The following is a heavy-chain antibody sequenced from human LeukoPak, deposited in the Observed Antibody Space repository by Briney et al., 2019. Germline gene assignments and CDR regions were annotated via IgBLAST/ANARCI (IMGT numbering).Heavy chain of an antibody. CDR2: IKQDGSGK. J-gene: IGHJ4*02. CDR1: GFTFSSYW. Sequence: GGPLRLSCAASGFTFSSYWMSWVRQAPGKGLEWVANIKQDGSGKYYVDSVKGRFTISRDNAKNSLYLQMNSLRAEDTAVYYCARRRVVEWELRYFDYWGQGTLVTVSS. CDR3: ARRRVVEWELRYFDY. D-gene: IGHD1-26*01. V-gene: IGHV3-7*01.